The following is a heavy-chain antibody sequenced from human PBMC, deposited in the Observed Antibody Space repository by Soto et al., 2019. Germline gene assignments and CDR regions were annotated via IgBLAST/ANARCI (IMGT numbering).Heavy chain of an antibody. D-gene: IGHD3-3*01. V-gene: IGHV4-59*12. Sequence: SETLSLTCTVSGAYIINYYWAWIRQSPGGGLESIGYVSNTATTTYNPSLKSRVTISVDRSKNQFSLKLSSVTAADTAVYYCASGPPFGRWGQGTLVTVSS. J-gene: IGHJ4*02. CDR1: GAYIINYY. CDR2: VSNTATT. CDR3: ASGPPFGR.